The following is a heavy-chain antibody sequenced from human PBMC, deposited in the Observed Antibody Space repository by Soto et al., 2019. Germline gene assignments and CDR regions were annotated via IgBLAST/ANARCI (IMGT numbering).Heavy chain of an antibody. D-gene: IGHD6-19*01. CDR1: GGSISSGGYY. J-gene: IGHJ4*02. V-gene: IGHV4-31*03. CDR3: ARDAAVPGESDRFDY. CDR2: IYYSGST. Sequence: KPSETLSLTCTVSGGSISSGGYYWSWIRQHPGKGLEWIGYIYYSGSTYYNLSLKSRVTISVDTSKNEFSLKLTSLTAADTAIDYCARDAAVPGESDRFDYLGQGTMITVAS.